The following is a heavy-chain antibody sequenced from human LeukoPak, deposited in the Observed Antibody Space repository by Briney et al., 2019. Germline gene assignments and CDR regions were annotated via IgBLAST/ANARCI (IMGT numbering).Heavy chain of an antibody. Sequence: SETLSLTCTVSGGSISGYYWNWIRQPPGKGLEWIGYIYYSGTTNYNPSLKSRVTISVDTSKNQFSLKLSSVTAADTAVYYCARLSSGSYSDFDYWGQGTLVTVSS. J-gene: IGHJ4*02. V-gene: IGHV4-59*01. CDR2: IYYSGTT. CDR1: GGSISGYY. D-gene: IGHD1-26*01. CDR3: ARLSSGSYSDFDY.